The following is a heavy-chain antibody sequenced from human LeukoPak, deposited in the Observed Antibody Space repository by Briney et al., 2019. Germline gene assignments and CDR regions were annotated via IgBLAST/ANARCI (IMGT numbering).Heavy chain of an antibody. CDR3: TRDRSRAEDD. CDR1: GFTFSSYA. Sequence: GGSLRLSCAASGFTFSSYAMSWVRQAPGKGLEGVANINQGGSDKYYVDSVKGRFTISRDNANNLLYLQMNSLRGEDTAVYYCTRDRSRAEDDWGQGTLVTVSS. J-gene: IGHJ4*02. V-gene: IGHV3-7*01. CDR2: INQGGSDK. D-gene: IGHD1-14*01.